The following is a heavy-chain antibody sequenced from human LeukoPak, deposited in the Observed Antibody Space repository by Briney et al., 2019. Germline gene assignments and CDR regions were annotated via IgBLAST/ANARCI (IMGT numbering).Heavy chain of an antibody. CDR1: GYSFTTYW. CDR2: IYPGDSDT. V-gene: IGHV5-51*01. Sequence: GESLKISCKGSGYSFTTYWIGWVRQMPGKGLEWMGIIYPGDSDTRYSPSFQGQVTISADKSISTAFLQWSSLKASDTAIYFCARQSPGRDSFDIWGQGTMVTVSS. D-gene: IGHD3-10*01. J-gene: IGHJ3*02. CDR3: ARQSPGRDSFDI.